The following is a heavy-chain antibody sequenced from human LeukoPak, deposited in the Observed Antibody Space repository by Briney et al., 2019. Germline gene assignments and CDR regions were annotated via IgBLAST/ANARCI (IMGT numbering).Heavy chain of an antibody. Sequence: ASVKVSCKASGYTFTGYYMHWVRQAPGPWLEWMGWINPNSGGTNYAQKFQGRVTMTRDTSISTAYMELSRLRSDDTAVYYCARGRIAAAGTWWFDPWGQGTLVTVSS. CDR1: GYTFTGYY. J-gene: IGHJ5*02. D-gene: IGHD6-13*01. CDR2: INPNSGGT. V-gene: IGHV1-2*02. CDR3: ARGRIAAAGTWWFDP.